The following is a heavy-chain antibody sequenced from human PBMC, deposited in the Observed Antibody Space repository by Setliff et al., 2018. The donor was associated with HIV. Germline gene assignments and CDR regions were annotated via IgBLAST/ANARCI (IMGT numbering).Heavy chain of an antibody. V-gene: IGHV4-4*07. CDR3: ARGRDGYSLGNFDF. CDR1: GGSMSSYC. J-gene: IGHJ4*02. CDR2: IYSTGTT. Sequence: PSETLSLTCSVSGGSMSSYCWTWIRQSAGKGLEWIGHIYSTGTTNYNSSLKSRLTMSIDTSKNQFSLGLRSLTAADTAMYYCARGRDGYSLGNFDFWGQGTQVTVSS. D-gene: IGHD2-21*02.